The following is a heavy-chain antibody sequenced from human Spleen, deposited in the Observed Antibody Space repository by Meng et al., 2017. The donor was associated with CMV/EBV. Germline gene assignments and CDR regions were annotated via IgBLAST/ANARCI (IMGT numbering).Heavy chain of an antibody. CDR3: VSHRVYGMDV. D-gene: IGHD3-22*01. V-gene: IGHV3-30*04. CDR1: GFTFRTYA. Sequence: GGSLRLSCAASGFTFRTYAIHWVRQAPGKGLECVAFISYDGNNKYYADSVKGRFTISRDTSKNTLYLQMNSLRAEDTAAYYCVSHRVYGMDVWGQGTTVTVSS. J-gene: IGHJ6*02. CDR2: ISYDGNNK.